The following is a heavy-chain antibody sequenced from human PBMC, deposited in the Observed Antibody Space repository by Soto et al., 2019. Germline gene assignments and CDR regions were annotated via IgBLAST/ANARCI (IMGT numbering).Heavy chain of an antibody. V-gene: IGHV3-21*01. J-gene: IGHJ4*02. CDR2: ISSSSTYI. CDR3: ARKSCSRGTCYLDH. Sequence: EVQLVESGGGLVKPGGSQRLSCAASGFTFSSYSMNWVRQAPGKGLEWVSSISSSSTYIYYVDSVKGRFTISRDNAKNSLYLQMNSLRAEDTAVYYCARKSCSRGTCYLDHWGQGTLLTVSS. CDR1: GFTFSSYS. D-gene: IGHD2-15*01.